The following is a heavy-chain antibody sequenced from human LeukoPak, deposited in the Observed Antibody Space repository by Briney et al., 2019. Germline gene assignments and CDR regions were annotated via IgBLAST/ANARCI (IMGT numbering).Heavy chain of an antibody. J-gene: IGHJ3*02. Sequence: ASQTLSLSCAISGDGVSSDSVTWSWIRQSPSRGLEWLGRTYYRSKWYNNYAKSVESRISINPDTSKNQFSLQLNSVTAADTAVYYCARALRLWGGNTGIAFDIWGQGPMAMVSS. CDR3: ARALRLWGGNTGIAFDI. V-gene: IGHV6-1*01. D-gene: IGHD4-23*01. CDR2: TYYRSKWYN. CDR1: GDGVSSDSVT.